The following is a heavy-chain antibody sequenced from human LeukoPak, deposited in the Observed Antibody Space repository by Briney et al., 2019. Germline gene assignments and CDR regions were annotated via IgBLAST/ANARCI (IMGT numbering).Heavy chain of an antibody. CDR3: ASVFWNGH. V-gene: IGHV3-66*01. D-gene: IGHD3-3*01. CDR1: GFTISANY. Sequence: GGSLRLSCAASGFTISANYMNWVHQAPGKGLEWVSIIFSTGNTYYADSVQGRFTISRDNSKNTLYLQMDSLRAEDTAVYYCASVFWNGHWGQGTLVTVSS. CDR2: IFSTGNT. J-gene: IGHJ4*02.